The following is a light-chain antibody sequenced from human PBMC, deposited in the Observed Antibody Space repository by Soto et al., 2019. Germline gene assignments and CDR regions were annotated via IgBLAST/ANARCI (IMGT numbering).Light chain of an antibody. Sequence: QSALTQPASVSGSPGQSITISCTGTGSDVGGYNYVSWYQQHPGKAPKLMIYEVSNRPSGVSNRFSGSKSGNTASLTISGLQAEYEADYYCSSYTSSSTRVFGGGTKLTVL. CDR1: GSDVGGYNY. CDR2: EVS. CDR3: SSYTSSSTRV. J-gene: IGLJ3*02. V-gene: IGLV2-14*01.